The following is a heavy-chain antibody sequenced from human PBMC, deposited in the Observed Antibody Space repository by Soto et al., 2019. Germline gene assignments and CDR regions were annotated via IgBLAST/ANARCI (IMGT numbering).Heavy chain of an antibody. D-gene: IGHD5-12*01. Sequence: QVQLVESGGGVVQPGRSLRLSCAASGFTFSSYGMHWVRQAPGKGLEWVAVIWYDGSNKYYADSVKGRFTISRDNSKKTLYLQMNSLRAEGTSVYYCARQGFVDIVATIPDDYWGQGTLVTVSS. V-gene: IGHV3-33*01. J-gene: IGHJ4*02. CDR1: GFTFSSYG. CDR2: IWYDGSNK. CDR3: ARQGFVDIVATIPDDY.